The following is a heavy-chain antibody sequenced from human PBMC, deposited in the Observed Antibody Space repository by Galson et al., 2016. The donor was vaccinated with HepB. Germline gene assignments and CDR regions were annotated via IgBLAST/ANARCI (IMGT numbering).Heavy chain of an antibody. D-gene: IGHD6-19*01. Sequence: SVKVSCKASGYTFTSYYIHWVRQAPGQGLEWLGIINPSAGTTRYSQKFQGGVTISADKSINTAYLQWSSLKASDTAMYYCARGTAVAGPPFRPWGQGTLVTVSS. CDR3: ARGTAVAGPPFRP. CDR1: GYTFTSYY. CDR2: INPSAGTT. V-gene: IGHV1-46*01. J-gene: IGHJ5*02.